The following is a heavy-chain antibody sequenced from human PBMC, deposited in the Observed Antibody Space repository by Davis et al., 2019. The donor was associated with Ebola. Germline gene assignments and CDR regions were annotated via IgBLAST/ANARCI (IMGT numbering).Heavy chain of an antibody. CDR2: VNPNSGGT. Sequence: ASVKVSCKASGYTLTGYYLHWVRQAPGQGLEWMGSVNPNSGGTKYAQKFQGRVTMTRDTSINTAYMELSRLTSDDRAVYYCARDLAPSTWENGGYAFDIWGQGTMVTVSS. V-gene: IGHV1-2*02. J-gene: IGHJ3*02. CDR1: GYTLTGYY. D-gene: IGHD1-26*01. CDR3: ARDLAPSTWENGGYAFDI.